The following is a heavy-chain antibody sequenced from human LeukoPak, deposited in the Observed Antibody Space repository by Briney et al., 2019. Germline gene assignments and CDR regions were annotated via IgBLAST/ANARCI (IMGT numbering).Heavy chain of an antibody. V-gene: IGHV4-38-2*02. CDR3: AKSSGYSSSWTDAFDI. J-gene: IGHJ3*02. CDR1: GYSISSGYY. Sequence: SETLSLTCTVSGYSISSGYYWGWIRQPPGKGLEWIGYIYHSGSTYYNPSLKSRVTISVDTSKNQFSLKLSSVTAADTAVYYCAKSSGYSSSWTDAFDIWGQGTMVTVSS. CDR2: IYHSGST. D-gene: IGHD6-13*01.